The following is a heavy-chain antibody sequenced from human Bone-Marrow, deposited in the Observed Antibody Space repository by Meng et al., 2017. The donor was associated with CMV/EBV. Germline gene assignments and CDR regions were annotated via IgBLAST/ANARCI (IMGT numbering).Heavy chain of an antibody. CDR3: ARDDGSSSHYYYYGMDV. Sequence: GESLKISCAASGFTFSSYDMHWVRQATGKGLEWVSAIGTAGDTYYPGSVKGRFTISRENAKNSLYLQMNSLRAEDTAVYYCARDDGSSSHYYYYGMDVWGQGTTVTVSS. CDR2: IGTAGDT. J-gene: IGHJ6*01. V-gene: IGHV3-13*01. CDR1: GFTFSSYD. D-gene: IGHD6-6*01.